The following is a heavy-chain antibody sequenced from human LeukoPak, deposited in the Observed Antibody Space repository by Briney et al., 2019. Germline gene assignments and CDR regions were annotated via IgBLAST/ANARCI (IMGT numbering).Heavy chain of an antibody. CDR3: AKGRQWLPLEY. CDR1: GFTFSSYA. Sequence: PGGSLRLSCAASGFTFSSYAMNWVRQAPGKGLEWVSAISGTGGSTYYADSVKGRFTISRDNSKHTLYLQMNSLRAEDTAVYYCAKGRQWLPLEYWGQGTLVTVSS. J-gene: IGHJ4*02. D-gene: IGHD6-19*01. CDR2: ISGTGGST. V-gene: IGHV3-23*01.